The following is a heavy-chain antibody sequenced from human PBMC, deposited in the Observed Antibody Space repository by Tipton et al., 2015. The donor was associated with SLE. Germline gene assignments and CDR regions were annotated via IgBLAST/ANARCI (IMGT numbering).Heavy chain of an antibody. V-gene: IGHV4-59*01. Sequence: TLSLTCTVSGGSISSYYWSWIRQPPGKGLEWIGYIYYSGSTNYNPSLKSRVTISVDTSKNQFSLKLSSVTAADTAVYYCARGLDGSAFDYWGQGTLVTVSS. CDR1: GGSISSYY. J-gene: IGHJ4*02. D-gene: IGHD3-22*01. CDR2: IYYSGST. CDR3: ARGLDGSAFDY.